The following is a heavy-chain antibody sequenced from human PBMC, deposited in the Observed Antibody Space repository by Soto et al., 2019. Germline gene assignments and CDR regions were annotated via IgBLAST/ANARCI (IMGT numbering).Heavy chain of an antibody. CDR1: GFRFSDHY. CDR3: AGDPYYYGSAF. J-gene: IGHJ4*02. Sequence: GGSLRLSCAASGFRFSDHYMTWIRQAPGKGLEWVSKISGGGTTMYYADSVKGRFTVSRDNAKNSLYLQMNSLRAEDTAVYYCAGDPYYYGSAFWGQGTLVTVSS. CDR2: ISGGGTTM. V-gene: IGHV3-11*01. D-gene: IGHD3-10*01.